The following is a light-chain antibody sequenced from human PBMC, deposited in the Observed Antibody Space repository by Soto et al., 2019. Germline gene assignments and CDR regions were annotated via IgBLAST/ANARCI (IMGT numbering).Light chain of an antibody. CDR2: AAS. J-gene: IGKJ1*01. V-gene: IGKV1-27*01. Sequence: DIQMTQSPSSLSASVGDRVTITCRASQDISNFLAWSQQKPGKVPNLLIDAASTLQSGVPSRFSGSGSGTDFTHNISSLQPEDVATYYCQTYNGAPRTVGQGTKVDIK. CDR3: QTYNGAPRT. CDR1: QDISNF.